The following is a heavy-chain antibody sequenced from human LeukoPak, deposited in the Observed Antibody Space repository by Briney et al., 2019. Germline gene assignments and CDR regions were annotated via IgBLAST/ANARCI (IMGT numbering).Heavy chain of an antibody. J-gene: IGHJ4*02. CDR2: ISSSSSYI. CDR3: AGEMYPQWLVRH. Sequence: PGGSLRLSCAASGFTFSSYSMNWVRQAPGKGLEWVSSISSSSSYIYYADSVKGRFTISRDNAKNSLYLQMNSLRAEDTAVYYCAGEMYPQWLVRHWGQGTLVTVSS. V-gene: IGHV3-21*01. D-gene: IGHD6-19*01. CDR1: GFTFSSYS.